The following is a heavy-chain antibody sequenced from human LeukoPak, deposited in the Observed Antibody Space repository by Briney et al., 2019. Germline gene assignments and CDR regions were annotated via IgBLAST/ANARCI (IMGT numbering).Heavy chain of an antibody. CDR1: GYTLTELS. D-gene: IGHD2-2*01. Sequence: GASVKVSCKVSGYTLTELSMHWVRQAPGKGLEWMGGFDPEDGETIYAQKFQGRVTMTEDTSTDTAYMELSSLRSEDTAVYYCATGSFGVVPAANLFDYWGQGTLVTVSS. CDR2: FDPEDGET. CDR3: ATGSFGVVPAANLFDY. J-gene: IGHJ4*02. V-gene: IGHV1-24*01.